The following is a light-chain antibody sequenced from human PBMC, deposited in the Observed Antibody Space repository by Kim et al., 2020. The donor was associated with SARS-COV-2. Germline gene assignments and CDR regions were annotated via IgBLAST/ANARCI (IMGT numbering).Light chain of an antibody. CDR2: EAS. CDR1: QSISSW. CDR3: QQYSTYYT. V-gene: IGKV1-5*03. J-gene: IGKJ2*01. Sequence: DIQVTQSPSTLSASVGDRVTITCRASQSISSWLAWYQQKPGKAPKLLIYEASSLESGVPSRFSGSGSGTEFTLTITSLQPDDFATYYCQQYSTYYTFGQGNKLEI.